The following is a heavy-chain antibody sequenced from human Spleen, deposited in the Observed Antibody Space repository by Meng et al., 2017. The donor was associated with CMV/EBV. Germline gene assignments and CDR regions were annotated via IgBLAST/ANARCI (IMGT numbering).Heavy chain of an antibody. CDR3: ARGGSSWYYLDS. D-gene: IGHD6-13*01. CDR2: ITISSTYM. Sequence: GESLKISCVASGFNFDDYAMNWVRQAPGKGLEWVAFITISSTYMSYADSVKGRFTISRDNAKNSLYLQMNSLRAEDTAMYYCARGGSSWYYLDSWGQGTLVTVSS. CDR1: GFNFDDYA. V-gene: IGHV3-21*01. J-gene: IGHJ4*02.